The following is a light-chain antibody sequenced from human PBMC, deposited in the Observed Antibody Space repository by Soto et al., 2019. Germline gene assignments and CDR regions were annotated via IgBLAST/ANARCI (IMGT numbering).Light chain of an antibody. CDR3: QQYANSPFT. J-gene: IGKJ3*01. CDR2: VSS. Sequence: EIVLTQSPGTLPLSPGERATLSCRASQSVSSNYLVWYQQKPGQAPRPLIYVSSSRATGSPDRFSGSGSGTDFTLTISRREHEDFAVEYCQQYANSPFTFGPGTKLDIK. V-gene: IGKV3-20*01. CDR1: QSVSSNY.